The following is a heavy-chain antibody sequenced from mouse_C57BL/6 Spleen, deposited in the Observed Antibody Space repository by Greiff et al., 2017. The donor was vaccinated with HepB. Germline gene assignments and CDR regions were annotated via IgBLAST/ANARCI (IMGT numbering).Heavy chain of an antibody. D-gene: IGHD2-3*01. V-gene: IGHV5-17*01. CDR1: GFTFSDYG. Sequence: EVKLVESGGGLVKPGGSLKLSCAASGFTFSDYGMHWVRQAPEKGLEWVAYISSGSSTIYYADTVKGRFTISRDNAKNTLFLQMTSLRSEDTAMYYCARPGYDGYHCWYFDVWGTGTTVTVSS. J-gene: IGHJ1*03. CDR3: ARPGYDGYHCWYFDV. CDR2: ISSGSSTI.